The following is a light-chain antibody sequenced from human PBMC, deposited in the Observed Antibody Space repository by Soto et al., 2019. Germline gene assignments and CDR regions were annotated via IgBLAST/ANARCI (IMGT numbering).Light chain of an antibody. CDR1: QSVSSSY. CDR2: GAS. J-gene: IGKJ2*01. CDR3: QQYGSSPPLT. Sequence: EIVLTQSPATLSLSPGERATLSCGASQSVSSSYLAWYQQKPGQAPRLLIYGASSRATGIPDRFSGSGSGTDFTLTISRLEPEDFAVDYCQQYGSSPPLTIGQGTKLEIK. V-gene: IGKV3-20*01.